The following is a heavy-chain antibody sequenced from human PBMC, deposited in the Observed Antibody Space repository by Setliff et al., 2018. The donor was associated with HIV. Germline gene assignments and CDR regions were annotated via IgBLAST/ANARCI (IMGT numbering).Heavy chain of an antibody. J-gene: IGHJ4*02. V-gene: IGHV4-61*09. CDR1: GGSISSGSYY. Sequence: SETLSLTCTVSGGSISSGSYYWNWIRQPAGKGLEWIGHIYSCGSTNYNPSLKSRVTISVDTSKNQFSLKLSSVTAADTAVYYCASYDILTGYYGHYFDYWGQGTLVTVSS. D-gene: IGHD3-9*01. CDR2: IYSCGST. CDR3: ASYDILTGYYGHYFDY.